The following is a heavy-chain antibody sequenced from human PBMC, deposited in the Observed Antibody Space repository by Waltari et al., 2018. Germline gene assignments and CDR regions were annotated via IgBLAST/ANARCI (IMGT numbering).Heavy chain of an antibody. V-gene: IGHV4-34*01. CDR2: INHSGST. Sequence: QVQLQQWGAGLLKPSETLSLTCAVYGGSFSGYYWSWIRQPPGKGLEWIGAINHSGSTNYNPSLKSRVTISVDTSKNQFSLKLSSVTAADTAVYYCALSLGSPTRWVYWGQGTLVTVSS. J-gene: IGHJ4*02. D-gene: IGHD1-26*01. CDR1: GGSFSGYY. CDR3: ALSLGSPTRWVY.